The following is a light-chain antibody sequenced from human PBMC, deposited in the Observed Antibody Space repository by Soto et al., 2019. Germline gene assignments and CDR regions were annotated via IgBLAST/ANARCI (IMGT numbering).Light chain of an antibody. Sequence: DVVMTQSPLSLTVTLGQPASIACKSSQSLVYTDGHTYLNWFHQRPGQSPRRLIYKVSTRESGVPDRFSGGGSGTDFTLKIDRVEAEDVGVYYCVQGTNWPPTIGGGTTVEIK. V-gene: IGKV2-30*01. CDR3: VQGTNWPPT. CDR1: QSLVYTDGHTY. J-gene: IGKJ4*01. CDR2: KVS.